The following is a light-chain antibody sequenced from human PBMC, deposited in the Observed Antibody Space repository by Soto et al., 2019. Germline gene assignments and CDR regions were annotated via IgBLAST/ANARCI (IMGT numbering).Light chain of an antibody. CDR3: CSYAGTVAYV. J-gene: IGLJ1*01. V-gene: IGLV2-23*02. Sequence: FTGQSVTFHYNRTSSDVGSYNLVSWYQQLPGKAPKVIICEVNKRPSGVSYRFSGSESGNTASLTISGLQTEDEADYYCCSYAGTVAYVFGTGTKVTVL. CDR1: SSDVGSYNL. CDR2: EVN.